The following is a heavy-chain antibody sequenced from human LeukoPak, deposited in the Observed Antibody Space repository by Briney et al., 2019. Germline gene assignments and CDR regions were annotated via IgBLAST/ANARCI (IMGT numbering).Heavy chain of an antibody. CDR2: ILYDGSNK. CDR1: GFTFSSYG. D-gene: IGHD3-10*01. Sequence: GGSLRLSCAASGFTFSSYGMHWVRQAPGKGLEWVAVILYDGSNKYYADSVKGRFTISRDNSKNTLYLQMNSLRAEDTAVYYCAKDPRDSYYYGSSSFGWYFDLWGRGTLVTVSS. V-gene: IGHV3-30*18. CDR3: AKDPRDSYYYGSSSFGWYFDL. J-gene: IGHJ2*01.